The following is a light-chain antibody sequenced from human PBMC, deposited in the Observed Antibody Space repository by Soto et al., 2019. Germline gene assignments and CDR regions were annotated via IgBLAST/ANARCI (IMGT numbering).Light chain of an antibody. J-gene: IGKJ1*01. CDR1: QSVSSIY. V-gene: IGKV3-20*01. Sequence: IVLTQSPGPLSLSPGERATLSCRCSQSVSSIYFAWYQQKRGQAPRLLIYGVSSRATGIPDRFSGSGSGTDFTLTISRLEPEDAAVYYCEQYGSSPRTFGQGTKVDIK. CDR2: GVS. CDR3: EQYGSSPRT.